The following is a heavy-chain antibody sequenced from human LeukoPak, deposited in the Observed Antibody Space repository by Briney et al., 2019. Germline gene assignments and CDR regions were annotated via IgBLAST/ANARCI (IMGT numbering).Heavy chain of an antibody. CDR3: AHTLGVYYFDY. CDR2: ISGSGGST. D-gene: IGHD3-10*01. Sequence: GGSLRPSCAASGFTFSSYGMSWVRQAPGKGLEWVSAISGSGGSTYYADSVKGRFTISRDNSKNTLYLQMNSLRAEDTAVYYCAHTLGVYYFDYWGQGTLVTVSS. CDR1: GFTFSSYG. V-gene: IGHV3-23*01. J-gene: IGHJ4*02.